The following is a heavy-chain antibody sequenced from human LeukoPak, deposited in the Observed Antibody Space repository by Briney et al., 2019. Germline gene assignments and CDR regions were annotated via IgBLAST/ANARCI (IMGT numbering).Heavy chain of an antibody. D-gene: IGHD3-16*01. CDR2: IIPIFGTA. J-gene: IGHJ5*02. V-gene: IGHV1-69*05. CDR3: ARDTSEGDYAWWFDP. Sequence: ASVKVSCKASGGTFNTYAISWVRQAPGQGLEWMGGIIPIFGTANYAQKFQGRLTLTRDLSTSADYMELSSLRSDDTAVYFCARDTSEGDYAWWFDPWGQGTLVTVAS. CDR1: GGTFNTYA.